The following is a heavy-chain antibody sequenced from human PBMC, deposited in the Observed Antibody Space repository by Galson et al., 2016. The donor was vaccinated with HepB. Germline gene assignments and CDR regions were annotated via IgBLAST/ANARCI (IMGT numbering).Heavy chain of an antibody. J-gene: IGHJ6*02. D-gene: IGHD5-12*01. V-gene: IGHV4-4*02. CDR1: GGSISSSNW. CDR3: ARVAGYATWDYFYGMDV. CDR2: IYHSQST. Sequence: ETLSLTCTVSGGSISSSNWWSWVRQPPGEGLEWIGEIYHSQSTNYNASLQSRATISVDKSKNLFSLNLSSVTAADTAVYYGARVAGYATWDYFYGMDVWGQGTTVTVSS.